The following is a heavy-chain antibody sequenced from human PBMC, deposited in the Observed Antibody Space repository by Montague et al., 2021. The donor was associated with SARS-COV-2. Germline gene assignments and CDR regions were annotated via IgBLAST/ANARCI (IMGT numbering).Heavy chain of an antibody. CDR3: ARGTRVVGITPGFRW. D-gene: IGHD3-22*01. Sequence: SETLSLTCAVSGGSFHILSWGWIRRSPGKGLEWIGEIAHTGDTKYNPSLKSRVTISVDKSKNQFSLNVTSMTAADTAMYYCARGTRVVGITPGFRWWGQGTQVAVSS. J-gene: IGHJ4*02. V-gene: IGHV4-34*01. CDR1: GGSFHILS. CDR2: IAHTGDT.